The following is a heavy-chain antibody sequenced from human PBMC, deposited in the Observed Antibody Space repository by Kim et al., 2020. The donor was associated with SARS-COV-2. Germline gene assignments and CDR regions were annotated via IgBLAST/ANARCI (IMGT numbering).Heavy chain of an antibody. J-gene: IGHJ4*02. CDR1: GYTFTSYG. CDR3: AREYCSSTSCYSLDY. V-gene: IGHV1-18*01. D-gene: IGHD2-2*01. CDR2: ISAYNGNT. Sequence: ASVKVSCKASGYTFTSYGISWVRQAPGQGLEWMGWISAYNGNTNYAQKLQGRVTMTTDTSTSTAYMELRSLRSDDTAVYYCAREYCSSTSCYSLDYWGQGTLVTVSS.